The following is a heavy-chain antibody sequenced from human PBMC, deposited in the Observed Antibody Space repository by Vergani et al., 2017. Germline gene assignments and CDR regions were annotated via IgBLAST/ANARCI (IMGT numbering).Heavy chain of an antibody. CDR3: ARDKSIIAVAHEYYMDV. CDR2: SNTNTGNR. D-gene: IGHD6-19*01. J-gene: IGHJ6*03. CDR1: GYTFTSYA. V-gene: IGHV7-4-1*02. Sequence: QVQLVQSGSELKKPGASVKVSCKACGYTFTSYAMNWVRQAPGPGLEWRGWSNTNTGNRTYAQGFTGRFVFSLDTAVTTAYLQISSLKTEDTAVYYCARDKSIIAVAHEYYMDVWGKGTTVTVS.